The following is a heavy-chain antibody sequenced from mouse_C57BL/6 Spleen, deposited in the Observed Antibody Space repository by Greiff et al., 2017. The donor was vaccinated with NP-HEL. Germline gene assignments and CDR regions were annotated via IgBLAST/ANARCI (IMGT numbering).Heavy chain of an antibody. CDR3: ARQIITTVVATGYFDY. CDR2: ISSGGSYT. V-gene: IGHV5-6*01. Sequence: EVKLVESGGDLVKPGGSLKLSCAASGFTFSSYGMSWVRQTPDKRLEWVATISSGGSYTYYPDSVKGRFTISRDNAKNTLYLQMSSLKSEDTAMYYCARQIITTVVATGYFDYWGQGTTLTVSS. D-gene: IGHD1-1*01. J-gene: IGHJ2*01. CDR1: GFTFSSYG.